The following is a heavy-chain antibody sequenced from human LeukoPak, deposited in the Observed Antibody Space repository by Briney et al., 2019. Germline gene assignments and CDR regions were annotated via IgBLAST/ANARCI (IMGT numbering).Heavy chain of an antibody. D-gene: IGHD2-15*01. J-gene: IGHJ6*02. Sequence: GGSLRLSCAASGFTFSSYSMNWIRQAPGKGLEWVSSISSSSSYIYYADSVKGRFTISRDNAKNSLYLQMNSLRAEDTAVYYCARELGYCSGGSCSGMDVWGQGTTVTVSS. V-gene: IGHV3-21*01. CDR2: ISSSSSYI. CDR1: GFTFSSYS. CDR3: ARELGYCSGGSCSGMDV.